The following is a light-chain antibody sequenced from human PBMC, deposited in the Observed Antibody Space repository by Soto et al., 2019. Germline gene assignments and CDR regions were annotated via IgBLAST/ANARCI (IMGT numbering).Light chain of an antibody. J-gene: IGLJ2*01. CDR1: TSNIGKNF. Sequence: QSLLTQPPSVSAASGQRVTISCSGSTSNIGKNFVSWYQQLPGTAPKLLIYDNNRRPSGIPDRFSGSKSDTSATLDITGLQTGDEADYYCVTWDSDLSTGVVFGGGTKLTV. CDR2: DNN. CDR3: VTWDSDLSTGVV. V-gene: IGLV1-51*01.